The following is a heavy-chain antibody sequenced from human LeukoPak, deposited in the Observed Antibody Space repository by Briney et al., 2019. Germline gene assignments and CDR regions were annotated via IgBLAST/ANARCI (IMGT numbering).Heavy chain of an antibody. CDR1: GYTFTSYG. Sequence: ASVKVSCKASGYTFTSYGISWVRQAPGQGLEWMGWISAYNGNTNYAQKLQGRVTMTTDTSMSTAYMELSSLRSEDTAVYYCARGNYYDNEDYFDYWGQGTLVTVSS. CDR3: ARGNYYDNEDYFDY. V-gene: IGHV1-18*01. J-gene: IGHJ4*02. D-gene: IGHD3-22*01. CDR2: ISAYNGNT.